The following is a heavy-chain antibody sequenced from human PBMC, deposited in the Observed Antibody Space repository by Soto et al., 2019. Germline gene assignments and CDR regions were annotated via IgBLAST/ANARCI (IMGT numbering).Heavy chain of an antibody. CDR3: SRREGDGYDFDY. Sequence: SLKVSCKASGGTFSSYAIRWARQAPGLGLEWMGRIIPHLSTANDPKKFQGRVTITADESTSTADMELSSLRSEDTAVYYCSRREGDGYDFDYWGHGTLVTVSS. V-gene: IGHV1-69*13. CDR1: GGTFSSYA. D-gene: IGHD5-12*01. J-gene: IGHJ4*01. CDR2: IIPHLSTA.